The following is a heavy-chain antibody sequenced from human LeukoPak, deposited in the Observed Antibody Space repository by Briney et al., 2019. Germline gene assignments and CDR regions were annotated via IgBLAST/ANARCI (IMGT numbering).Heavy chain of an antibody. D-gene: IGHD6-19*01. J-gene: IGHJ3*02. CDR3: ARGGWCGQDAFDI. Sequence: PGGSLRLSCAASGFTFSSYSMNWVRQAPGKGLEWVSYISSSSSTIYYADSVKGRFTISRDNAKNSLYLQMNSLRAEDTAVYYCARGGWCGQDAFDIWGQGTMVTVSS. CDR1: GFTFSSYS. V-gene: IGHV3-48*01. CDR2: ISSSSSTI.